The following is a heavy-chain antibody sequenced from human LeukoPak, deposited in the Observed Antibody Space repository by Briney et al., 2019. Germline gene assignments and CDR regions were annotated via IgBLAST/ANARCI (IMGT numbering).Heavy chain of an antibody. D-gene: IGHD3-9*01. Sequence: SETLSLTCTVSGGSISSGDYYWSWFRQPPGKGLEWIGYIYYSGSTYYNPSLKSRVTISVDTSKNQFFLKLSSVTAADTAVYYCARVRDYDILTGYWDPWGQGTLVTVSS. J-gene: IGHJ5*02. V-gene: IGHV4-30-4*08. CDR2: IYYSGST. CDR3: ARVRDYDILTGYWDP. CDR1: GGSISSGDYY.